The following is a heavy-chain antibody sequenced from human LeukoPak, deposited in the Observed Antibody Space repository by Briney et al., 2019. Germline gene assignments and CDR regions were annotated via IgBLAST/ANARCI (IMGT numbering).Heavy chain of an antibody. D-gene: IGHD3-10*01. Sequence: PGGSLRLSCAASGFTFSSYAMSWVRQAPGKGLEWVSAISGSGGSTYYADSVKGRFTISRDNSKNTLYLQMNSLRAEDTAVYYCAKEERITMVRGVISLDYWGQGTLVTVSS. CDR1: GFTFSSYA. CDR3: AKEERITMVRGVISLDY. J-gene: IGHJ4*02. V-gene: IGHV3-23*01. CDR2: ISGSGGST.